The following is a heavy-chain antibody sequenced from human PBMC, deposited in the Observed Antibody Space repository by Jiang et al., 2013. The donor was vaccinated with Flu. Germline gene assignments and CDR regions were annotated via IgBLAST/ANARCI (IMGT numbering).Heavy chain of an antibody. J-gene: IGHJ4*02. CDR3: ARQDSSSWLAHFDY. CDR2: INSDGSSM. Sequence: GLVWVSRINSDGSSMTYVDSVEGRFTISRDNAKNTLYLQMNTLRAEDTAVYYCARQDSSSWLAHFDYWGQGALVTVSS. D-gene: IGHD6-13*01. V-gene: IGHV3-74*03.